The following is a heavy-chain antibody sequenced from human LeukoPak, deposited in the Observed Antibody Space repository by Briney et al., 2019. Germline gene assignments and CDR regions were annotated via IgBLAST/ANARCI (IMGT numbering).Heavy chain of an antibody. CDR3: ARDLAGEWERLDY. CDR2: IYHTGST. V-gene: IGHV4-38-2*02. D-gene: IGHD1-26*01. CDR1: GYSINSGYY. J-gene: IGHJ4*02. Sequence: SETLSLTCTVSGYSINSGYYWGWIRQPPGKGLEWIASIYHTGSTYYSPSLKSRVTISVDTSKNHFSLKLTSVTAADTAVYYCARDLAGEWERLDYWGQGILVTVSP.